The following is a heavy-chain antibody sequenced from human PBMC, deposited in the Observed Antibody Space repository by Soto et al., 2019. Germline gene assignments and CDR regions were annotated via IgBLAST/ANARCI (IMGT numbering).Heavy chain of an antibody. Sequence: SETLSLTCTVSGGSINSYYWSWIRQPPGKGLEWIGQIYYSGSTNYNPSLKSRVTISVATSKDPSPLRLSSVTAADTAVYYCAREGGYSCSLSGSENYYDGKDVSGRGTTDTDAS. CDR2: IYYSGST. D-gene: IGHD6-13*01. J-gene: IGHJ6*01. V-gene: IGHV4-59*01. CDR1: GGSINSYY. CDR3: AREGGYSCSLSGSENYYDGKDV.